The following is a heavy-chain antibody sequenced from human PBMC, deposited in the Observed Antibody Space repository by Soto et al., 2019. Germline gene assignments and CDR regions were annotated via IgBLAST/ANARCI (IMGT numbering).Heavy chain of an antibody. J-gene: IGHJ6*02. CDR1: GDSVSSNSAA. Sequence: PSQTLSLTCAISGDSVSSNSAAWNWIRQSPSRGLEWLGRTYYRSKWYNDYAVSVKSRITINPDTSKNQSSLQLNSVTPEDTAVYYCARGNKQQLVFGNYYYGMDVWGQGTTVTVSS. V-gene: IGHV6-1*01. CDR3: ARGNKQQLVFGNYYYGMDV. D-gene: IGHD6-13*01. CDR2: TYYRSKWYN.